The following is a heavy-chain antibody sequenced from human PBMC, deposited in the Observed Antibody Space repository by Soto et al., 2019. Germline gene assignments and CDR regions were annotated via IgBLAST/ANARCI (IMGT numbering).Heavy chain of an antibody. CDR2: IYYSGTT. CDR3: ARREIQGPIDY. D-gene: IGHD1-26*01. CDR1: DYCISSSNW. V-gene: IGHV4-28*01. Sequence: QVQLQESGPGLVKPSDTLSLTCAVSDYCISSSNWWGWIRQPPGKVLEWIGYIYYSGTTYYNQSLKSRVTMSVDTSKNQFSLKLTSVTAVDTAVYYCARREIQGPIDYWGQGTLVTVSS. J-gene: IGHJ4*02.